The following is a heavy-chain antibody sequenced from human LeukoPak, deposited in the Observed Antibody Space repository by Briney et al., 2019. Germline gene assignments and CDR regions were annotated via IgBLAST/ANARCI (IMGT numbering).Heavy chain of an antibody. CDR3: AKGEXSGIHXYSMDX. V-gene: IGHV3-9*01. CDR2: ISWDGNSI. CDR1: GFSFDDYA. Sequence: PGRSLRLSCAASGFSFDDYAMHWVRQAPGKGLEWVSAISWDGNSIVYADSVKGRFTIARDDAKNSLYLQMNSLRAEDTALYYCAKGEXSGIHXYSMDXWGQGTTVTVSS. J-gene: IGHJ6*02. D-gene: IGHD3-10*01.